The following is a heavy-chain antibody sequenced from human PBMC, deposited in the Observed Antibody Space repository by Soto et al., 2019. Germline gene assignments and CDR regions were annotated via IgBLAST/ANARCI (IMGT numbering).Heavy chain of an antibody. CDR2: IKQDGSEK. V-gene: IGHV3-7*01. D-gene: IGHD2-21*01. J-gene: IGHJ6*02. Sequence: EVQLVESGGGLVQPGGSLRLSCAASGFTFSSYWMSWVRQAPGKGLEWVANIKQDGSEKYYVDSVKGRFTISRDNAKNSLYLQMNSLRAEDTAVYYCARDDLWWPPWGYYYYGIDVWGQGTTVTVSS. CDR3: ARDDLWWPPWGYYYYGIDV. CDR1: GFTFSSYW.